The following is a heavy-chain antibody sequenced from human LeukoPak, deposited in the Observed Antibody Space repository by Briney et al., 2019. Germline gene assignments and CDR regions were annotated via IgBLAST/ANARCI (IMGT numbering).Heavy chain of an antibody. J-gene: IGHJ5*01. CDR2: VYYSGST. Sequence: SETLSLTCTVPGGSISSSSYYWDWIRQPPGKGLEWIGSVYYSGSTYYNPSLKSRVSISVDTSKNQFSLKLSSVTASDTAVYYCARAVLATKSEHWFDSWGQGTLVTVSS. CDR1: GGSISSSSYY. V-gene: IGHV4-39*01. D-gene: IGHD2-8*01. CDR3: ARAVLATKSEHWFDS.